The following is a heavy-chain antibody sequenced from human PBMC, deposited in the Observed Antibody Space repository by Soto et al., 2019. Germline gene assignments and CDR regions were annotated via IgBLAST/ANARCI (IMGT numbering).Heavy chain of an antibody. CDR2: ISAYNGNT. CDR3: ARDTLYDFWGGPGRPNYYGMDV. D-gene: IGHD3-3*01. Sequence: QVQLVQSGAEVKKPGASVKVSCKASGYTFTSYGISWVRQAPGQGLEWMGWISAYNGNTNYAQKLQGRVTMTTDTSTSTAYMELRSLRSDDTAVYYCARDTLYDFWGGPGRPNYYGMDVWGQGTTVTVSS. V-gene: IGHV1-18*04. CDR1: GYTFTSYG. J-gene: IGHJ6*02.